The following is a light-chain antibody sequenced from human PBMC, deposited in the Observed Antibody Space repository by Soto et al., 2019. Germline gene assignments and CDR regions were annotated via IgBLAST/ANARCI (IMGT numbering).Light chain of an antibody. CDR2: DAS. V-gene: IGKV1-5*01. Sequence: DIQMTQSPSTLSASVGDRVTSTCRASQSISSWLAWYQQKPGKASKLLIYDASSLESGVPSRFSGSGSGTELTLTISRLEPEDFAVYDCQQYGSSTINFGQGTRLEIK. J-gene: IGKJ5*01. CDR3: QQYGSSTIN. CDR1: QSISSW.